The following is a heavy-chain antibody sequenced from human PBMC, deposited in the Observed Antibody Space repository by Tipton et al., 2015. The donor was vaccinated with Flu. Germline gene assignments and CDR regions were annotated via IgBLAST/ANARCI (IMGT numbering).Heavy chain of an antibody. CDR3: ARGGLAPGNY. Sequence: GSLRLSCLASGFIFGDYWMLWFRQAPGKGLEWVANINQDGSQIYYLNSVRGRFTISRDNARSSVYMQMNVLRAEDTAVYYCARGGLAPGNYWGQGTLVTVSS. V-gene: IGHV3-7*01. J-gene: IGHJ4*02. CDR2: INQDGSQI. D-gene: IGHD3-3*02. CDR1: GFIFGDYW.